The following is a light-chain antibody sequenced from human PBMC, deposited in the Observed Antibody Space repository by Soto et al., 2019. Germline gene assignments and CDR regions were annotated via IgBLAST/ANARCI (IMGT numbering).Light chain of an antibody. J-gene: IGKJ1*01. V-gene: IGKV3-20*01. CDR2: GAS. CDR3: QQYGNFPWT. Sequence: EIVLTQSPGTLSLSPGERATLSCRASQSVSSSYLAWYQQKPGQAPRLLICGASSRATGIPDRFSGSGAGTTFTLTISRLEPEDVAVYYCQQYGNFPWTFGQGTKVEIK. CDR1: QSVSSSY.